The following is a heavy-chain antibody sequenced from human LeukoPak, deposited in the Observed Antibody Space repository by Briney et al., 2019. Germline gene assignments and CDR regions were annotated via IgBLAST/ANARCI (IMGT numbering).Heavy chain of an antibody. D-gene: IGHD3-3*01. CDR3: ARVGSYYDFWSGYGPHSENYYYYMDV. CDR2: INWNGGST. V-gene: IGHV3-20*04. Sequence: PGGSLRLSCAASGFTFDDYGMSWVRQAPGKGLEWVSGINWNGGSTVYADSVKGRFTISRDNAKNSLYLQMNSLRAEDTALYYCARVGSYYDFWSGYGPHSENYYYYMDVWGKGTTVTVSS. J-gene: IGHJ6*03. CDR1: GFTFDDYG.